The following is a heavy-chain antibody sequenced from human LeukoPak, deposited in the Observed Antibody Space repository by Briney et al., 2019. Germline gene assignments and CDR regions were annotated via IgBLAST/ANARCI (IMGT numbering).Heavy chain of an antibody. J-gene: IGHJ6*02. CDR2: ISFDGSNG. CDR3: AREEHDYVWGSYRYYYYYGIDV. CDR1: GFTFSSYG. D-gene: IGHD3-16*02. V-gene: IGHV3-30*03. Sequence: GRSLRLSCAASGFTFSSYGMHWVRQSPGRGLEWVSFISFDGSNGFYADSLKGRFTISRDNSKDTLYLQMDSLRAEDTALYYCAREEHDYVWGSYRYYYYYGIDVWGQGTTVTVSS.